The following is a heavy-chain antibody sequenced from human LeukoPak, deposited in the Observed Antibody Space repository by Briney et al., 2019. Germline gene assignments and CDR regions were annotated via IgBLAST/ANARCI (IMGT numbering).Heavy chain of an antibody. CDR1: GYSFSSYW. V-gene: IGHV5-51*01. CDR3: GSGWYKEYFQY. CDR2: IYPDNSDS. J-gene: IGHJ1*01. D-gene: IGHD6-19*01. Sequence: GESLKISCKGSGYSFSSYWIGWVRQMPGKGLEWMGIIYPDNSDSRYSPSFQGQVTISADKSISIAYLQWSSLKASDTAMYYCGSGWYKEYFQYWGQGTLVSVSS.